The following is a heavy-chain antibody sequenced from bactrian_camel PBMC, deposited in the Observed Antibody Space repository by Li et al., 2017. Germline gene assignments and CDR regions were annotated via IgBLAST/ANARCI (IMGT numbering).Heavy chain of an antibody. J-gene: IGHJ6*01. D-gene: IGHD2*01. V-gene: IGHV3S42*01. CDR1: GFTFDMYA. Sequence: VQLVESGGGLVQPGGSLRLSYAASGFTFDMYAMSWVRQAPGKGLEWVSTINAGGTGSTYVDSVKGRFTITRDNAKNTLYLQMISLKPEDTAMYYCEAGGRFGYTGGYYLFGYWGQGTQVTVS. CDR3: EAGGRFGYTGGYYLFGY. CDR2: INAGGTGS.